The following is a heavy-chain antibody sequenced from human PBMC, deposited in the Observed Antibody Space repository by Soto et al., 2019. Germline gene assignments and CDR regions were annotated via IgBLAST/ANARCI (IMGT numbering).Heavy chain of an antibody. J-gene: IGHJ6*02. Sequence: ASVKVSCKASGYTLTSYDISWVRQAPGQGLEWMGWISSYNGNTKYAQKVQGRVTMTTDTSTSTAYMELRSLRSDDTAVYYCARDGLWLGRRYYNGMDVWGQGTTVTLSS. V-gene: IGHV1-18*01. CDR3: ARDGLWLGRRYYNGMDV. D-gene: IGHD6-19*01. CDR1: GYTLTSYD. CDR2: ISSYNGNT.